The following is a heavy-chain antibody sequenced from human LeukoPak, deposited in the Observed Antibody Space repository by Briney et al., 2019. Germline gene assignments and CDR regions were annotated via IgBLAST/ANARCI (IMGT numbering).Heavy chain of an antibody. J-gene: IGHJ4*02. Sequence: PSETLSLTCTVSGGSISSYYWSWIRQPAGKGLEWIGRIYTSGSTNYNPSLKSRGTMSVDTSKNQFSLKLSSVTAADTAVYYCARVRIMITFGGLDYFDYWGQGTLVTVSS. CDR3: ARVRIMITFGGLDYFDY. D-gene: IGHD3-16*01. CDR2: IYTSGST. CDR1: GGSISSYY. V-gene: IGHV4-4*07.